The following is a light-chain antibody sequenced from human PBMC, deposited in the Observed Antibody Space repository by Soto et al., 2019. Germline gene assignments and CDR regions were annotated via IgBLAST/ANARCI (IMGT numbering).Light chain of an antibody. J-gene: IGKJ1*01. Sequence: DIQMTQSPSTLSASVGDRVTITCRASQTVSSWLAWYQQKPGEAPKLLIYDVSSLESGVPSRFSGSGSGTEFTLTISSLQPDDFATYYCQQYYSYSRTFGQGTKV. CDR1: QTVSSW. V-gene: IGKV1-5*01. CDR2: DVS. CDR3: QQYYSYSRT.